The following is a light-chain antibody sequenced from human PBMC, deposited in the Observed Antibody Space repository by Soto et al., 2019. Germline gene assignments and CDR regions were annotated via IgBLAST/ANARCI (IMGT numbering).Light chain of an antibody. J-gene: IGLJ1*01. CDR1: SSDVGGYDF. CDR2: DVT. Sequence: QSALTQPASVSGSPGQSITISCTGTSSDVGGYDFVSWYQHHPGRAPKLIIYDVTTRPSGVPDRFSGSKSGSTASLTISGLQAEDEADYYCSSYAGTYTYVFGSGTKLTVL. CDR3: SSYAGTYTYV. V-gene: IGLV2-11*01.